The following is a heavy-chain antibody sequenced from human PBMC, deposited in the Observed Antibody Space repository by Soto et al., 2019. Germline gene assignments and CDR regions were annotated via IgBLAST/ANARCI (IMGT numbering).Heavy chain of an antibody. J-gene: IGHJ6*02. CDR2: INPNSGGT. V-gene: IGHV1-2*02. Sequence: ASVKVSCKASGYTFTGYYIQWVRQAPGQGLEWVGWINPNSGGTDFAQKFQGRVTMTRDTSISTAYMELSRLRSDDTAVYYCAVAGFDFWSGYYTGDYYNYGMDVWGQGTTVTVS. CDR1: GYTFTGYY. CDR3: AVAGFDFWSGYYTGDYYNYGMDV. D-gene: IGHD3-3*01.